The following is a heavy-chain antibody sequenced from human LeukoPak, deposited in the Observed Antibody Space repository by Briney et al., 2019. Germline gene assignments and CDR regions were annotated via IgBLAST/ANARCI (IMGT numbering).Heavy chain of an antibody. Sequence: GGSLRLSCAASGFTVSSNYMSWVRQAPGKGLEWVSVIYSGGSTYYADSVKGRFTISRDNAKNTLYLQMNSLRAEDTAVYYCARDPNGYDFALDYWGQGTLVTVSS. D-gene: IGHD5-12*01. CDR3: ARDPNGYDFALDY. J-gene: IGHJ4*02. V-gene: IGHV3-53*01. CDR2: IYSGGST. CDR1: GFTVSSNY.